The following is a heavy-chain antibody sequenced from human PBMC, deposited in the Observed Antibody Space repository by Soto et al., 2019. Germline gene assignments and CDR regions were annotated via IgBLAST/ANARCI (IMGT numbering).Heavy chain of an antibody. CDR2: INHSGST. D-gene: IGHD2-2*01. V-gene: IGHV4-34*01. Sequence: SETLSLTCAVYGGSFSGYYWRWIRQPPGKGLEWIGEINHSGSTNYNPSLKSRVTISVDTSKNQFSLKLSSVTAADTAVYYCARGRSTSCYRTNRYYYDYMDVWGKGTTVTVSS. CDR1: GGSFSGYY. CDR3: ARGRSTSCYRTNRYYYDYMDV. J-gene: IGHJ6*03.